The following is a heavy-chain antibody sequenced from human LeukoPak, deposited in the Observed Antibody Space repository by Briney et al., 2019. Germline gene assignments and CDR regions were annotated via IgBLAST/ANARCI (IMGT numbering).Heavy chain of an antibody. J-gene: IGHJ4*02. Sequence: GGSLRLSCAASGFTFSTYNMNWVRQAPGKGLEWVSSISPSSHYMKYADSIKGRFTISRDSAQNSLYLQMNSLRAEDTALYYCATSWSVFDFWGQGTLVTVSS. CDR2: ISPSSHYM. CDR1: GFTFSTYN. CDR3: ATSWSVFDF. V-gene: IGHV3-21*01. D-gene: IGHD6-13*01.